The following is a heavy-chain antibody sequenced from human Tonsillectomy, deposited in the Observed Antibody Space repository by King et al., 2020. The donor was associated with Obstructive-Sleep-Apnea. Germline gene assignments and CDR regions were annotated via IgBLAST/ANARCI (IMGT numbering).Heavy chain of an antibody. CDR2: IIPIFGTA. Sequence: VQLVESGAEVKKPGSSVNVSCTASGGTFSSYAISWVRQAPGQGLEWMGGIIPIFGTANYAQKFQGRVTITADESTSTAYMELSSLRSEDTAVYYCARDRVEMYAFDIWGQGTMVTVSS. J-gene: IGHJ3*02. V-gene: IGHV1-69*01. CDR1: GGTFSSYA. D-gene: IGHD5-24*01. CDR3: ARDRVEMYAFDI.